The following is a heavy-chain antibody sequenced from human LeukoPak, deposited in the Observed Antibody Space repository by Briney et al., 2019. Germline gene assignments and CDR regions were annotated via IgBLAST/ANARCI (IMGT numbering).Heavy chain of an antibody. CDR3: ASSFGVVVPAAEFDY. V-gene: IGHV3-64*01. CDR2: ISNNGGRT. D-gene: IGHD2-2*01. Sequence: PGGSLRLSCAASGFTFSSYAMHWVRQAPGKGLEYVSAISNNGGRTYYANSVKGRFTISRDNSKNTLYLQMGSLRAEDMAVYYCASSFGVVVPAAEFDYWGQGTLVTVSS. J-gene: IGHJ4*02. CDR1: GFTFSSYA.